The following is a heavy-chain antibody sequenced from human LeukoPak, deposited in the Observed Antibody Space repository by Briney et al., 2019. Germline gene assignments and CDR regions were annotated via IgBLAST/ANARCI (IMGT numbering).Heavy chain of an antibody. Sequence: SQTLSLTCTVSGGSISSGSYYWSWIRQPAGKGLEWIGRIYTSGSTNYNPSLKSRVTISVDTSKNQFSLKLSSVTAADTAVYYCARQPSIAAAGTYYFDYWGQGTLVTVSS. CDR3: ARQPSIAAAGTYYFDY. CDR2: IYTSGST. V-gene: IGHV4-61*02. CDR1: GGSISSGSYY. J-gene: IGHJ4*02. D-gene: IGHD6-13*01.